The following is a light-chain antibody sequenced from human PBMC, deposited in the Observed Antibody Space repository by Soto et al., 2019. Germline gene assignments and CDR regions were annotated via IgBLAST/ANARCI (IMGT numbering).Light chain of an antibody. J-gene: IGKJ1*01. CDR3: QQYGSLSWA. Sequence: VLTQSACTLSLSPGERATLSCRASQSVSSSYLHWYQQKPGQAPRLLIFGTSSRATGIPDRFIGGGSGTDFTLTISRLEPEDFAVYFCQQYGSLSWAFGQGTKVDIK. CDR2: GTS. CDR1: QSVSSSY. V-gene: IGKV3-20*01.